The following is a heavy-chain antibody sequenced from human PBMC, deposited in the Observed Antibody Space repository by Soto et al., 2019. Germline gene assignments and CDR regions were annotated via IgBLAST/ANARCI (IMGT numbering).Heavy chain of an antibody. CDR1: GGSISSGGYY. CDR3: ARDSTIFGVVSPGYYYYGMDV. CDR2: IYYSGST. Sequence: SETLSLTCTVSGGSISSGGYYWSWIRQHPGKGLELIGYIYYSGSTYYDPPLKSRVTISVDTSKNQFSLKLSSVTAADTAVYYCARDSTIFGVVSPGYYYYGMDVWGQGTTVTSP. D-gene: IGHD3-3*01. V-gene: IGHV4-31*03. J-gene: IGHJ6*02.